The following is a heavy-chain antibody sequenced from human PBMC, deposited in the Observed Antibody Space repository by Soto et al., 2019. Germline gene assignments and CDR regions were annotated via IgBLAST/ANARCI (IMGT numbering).Heavy chain of an antibody. D-gene: IGHD1-1*01. CDR1: GGSISGFY. V-gene: IGHV4-4*07. CDR2: IYATGTT. J-gene: IGHJ5*02. Sequence: SETLSLTCAVSGGSISGFYWSWIRKSAGKGLEWIGRIYATGTTDYNPSLKSRVMMSVDTSKKQFSLKLRSVTAADTAVYYCVRDGTKTLRDWFDPWGQGISVTVSS. CDR3: VRDGTKTLRDWFDP.